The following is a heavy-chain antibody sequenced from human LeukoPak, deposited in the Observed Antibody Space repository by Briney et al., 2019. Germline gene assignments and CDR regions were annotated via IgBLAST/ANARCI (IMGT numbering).Heavy chain of an antibody. CDR2: IRSDGSNE. CDR1: GFTFTDYG. V-gene: IGHV3-30*02. CDR3: VKDQPVCNK. Sequence: GGSLRLSCAASGFTFTDYGLHCARQAPGKGLEWVAFIRSDGSNEFYADSVKGRFFISRDNSKNALYLQMNSLRTEDTAVYYCVKDQPVCNKWGQGALVTVSS. J-gene: IGHJ4*02. D-gene: IGHD1/OR15-1a*01.